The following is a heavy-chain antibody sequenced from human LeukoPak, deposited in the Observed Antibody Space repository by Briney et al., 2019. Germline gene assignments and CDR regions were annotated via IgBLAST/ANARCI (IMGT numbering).Heavy chain of an antibody. Sequence: GGSLRLSCAASGFTFSSHDMHWVRQATGKGLEWASAIGTAGDTYYPGSVKGRFTISRENAKNSLYLEMNSLRAGDTAVYYCARVGGWVGDYYYYYMDVWGKGTTVTVSS. CDR2: IGTAGDT. D-gene: IGHD3-10*01. CDR1: GFTFSSHD. CDR3: ARVGGWVGDYYYYYMDV. V-gene: IGHV3-13*01. J-gene: IGHJ6*03.